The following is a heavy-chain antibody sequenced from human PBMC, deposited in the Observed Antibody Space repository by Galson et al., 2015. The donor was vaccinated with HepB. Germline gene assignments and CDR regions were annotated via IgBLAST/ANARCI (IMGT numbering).Heavy chain of an antibody. J-gene: IGHJ4*02. D-gene: IGHD6-6*01. V-gene: IGHV7-4-1*02. CDR3: AREAPGGEGPLRVVVLPDY. Sequence: SVKVSCKASGYTFTSYAMNWVRQAPGQGLEWMGWINTNTGRPTYAQGFTGRFVFSLDTSVSTAYLQISSLKAEDTAVYYCAREAPGGEGPLRVVVLPDYWGQGTLVTASP. CDR2: INTNTGRP. CDR1: GYTFTSYA.